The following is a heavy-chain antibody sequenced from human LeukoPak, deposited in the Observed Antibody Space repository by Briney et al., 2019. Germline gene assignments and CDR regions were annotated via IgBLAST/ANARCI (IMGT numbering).Heavy chain of an antibody. CDR3: AKDNKRGPGDY. CDR1: GFPFEVFA. J-gene: IGHJ4*02. V-gene: IGHV3-43*02. Sequence: GESLSLSCLASGFPFEVFAMLFVRQTPGKGVVCVSINTEYYSPYYADSVKGRFTICRDNSKNYLYLQVNGLRTENTSVYYCAKDNKRGPGDYGGQGTLVTVYS. CDR2: NTEYYSP. D-gene: IGHD3-16*01.